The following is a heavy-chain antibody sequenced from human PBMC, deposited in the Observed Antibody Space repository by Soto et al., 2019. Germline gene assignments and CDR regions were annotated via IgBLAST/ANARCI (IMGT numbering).Heavy chain of an antibody. CDR1: GFTFSSSA. D-gene: IGHD6-13*01. CDR3: AKGGAAAGVLDY. V-gene: IGHV3-23*01. CDR2: IGGSGSSS. J-gene: IGHJ4*02. Sequence: VQLLESGGGLVQPGGSLRLSCAASGFTFSSSAMTWVRQAPGKGLEWVSAIGGSGSSSHYADSVQGRFTISRDNSKNTMYLQMNTLTAEDTAVYFCAKGGAAAGVLDYRGQGTPVTVSS.